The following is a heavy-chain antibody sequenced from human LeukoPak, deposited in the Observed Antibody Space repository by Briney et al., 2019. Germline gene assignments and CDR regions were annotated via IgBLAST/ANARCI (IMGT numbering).Heavy chain of an antibody. V-gene: IGHV1-69*04. CDR3: ARWDLKIVPAAVHYHYYGMDV. J-gene: IGHJ6*02. CDR1: GGTFSSYA. D-gene: IGHD2-2*01. CDR2: IIPILGIA. Sequence: ASVKVSCKASGGTFSSYAISWVRQAPGQGLEWMGRIIPILGIANYAQKFQGRVTITADKSTSTAYMELSSLRSEDTAVYYCARWDLKIVPAAVHYHYYGMDVWGQGTTVTVSS.